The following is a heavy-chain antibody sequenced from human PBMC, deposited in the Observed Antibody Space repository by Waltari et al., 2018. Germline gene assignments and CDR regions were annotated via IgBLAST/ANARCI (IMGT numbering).Heavy chain of an antibody. CDR1: GGSISSSSYY. J-gene: IGHJ3*02. D-gene: IGHD5-18*01. Sequence: QLQLQESGPGLVKPSETLSLTCTVSGGSISSSSYYWGWIRQPPGKGLEWIGSIYYSGSTYYNPSLKSRVTISVDTSKNQFSLKLSSVTAADTAVYYCARLRIQLWFDAFDIWGQGTMVIVSS. CDR3: ARLRIQLWFDAFDI. CDR2: IYYSGST. V-gene: IGHV4-39*01.